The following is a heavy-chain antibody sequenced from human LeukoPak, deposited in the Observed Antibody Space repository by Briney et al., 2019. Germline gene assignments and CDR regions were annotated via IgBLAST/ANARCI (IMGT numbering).Heavy chain of an antibody. CDR2: IYYSGST. V-gene: IGHV4-59*01. CDR3: ARDPTMVRGRLGWFDP. Sequence: PSETLSLTCTVSGGSISSYYWSWIRQPPGKGLEWIGYIYYSGSTNYNPSLKSRVTISVDTSKNQFSLKLSSVTAADTAVYYCARDPTMVRGRLGWFDPWGQGTLVTVSS. CDR1: GGSISSYY. D-gene: IGHD3-10*01. J-gene: IGHJ5*02.